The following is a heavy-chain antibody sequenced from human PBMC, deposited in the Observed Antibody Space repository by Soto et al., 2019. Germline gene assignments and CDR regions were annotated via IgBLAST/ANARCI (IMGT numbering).Heavy chain of an antibody. V-gene: IGHV3-23*01. CDR1: GFTFSAYA. CDR2: VSANGATT. CDR3: AKDRSSSGATVRFDP. D-gene: IGHD1-26*01. J-gene: IGHJ5*02. Sequence: PGGSLRLSCAASGFTFSAYAMSWVRQAPEKGLEWVSSVSANGATTFCADSVKGRFTISRDNSKNTLYLQMNNLRAEDTAIYYCAKDRSSSGATVRFDPWGQGTLVTVSS.